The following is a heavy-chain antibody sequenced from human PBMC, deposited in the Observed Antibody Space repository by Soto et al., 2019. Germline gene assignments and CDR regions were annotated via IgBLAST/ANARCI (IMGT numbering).Heavy chain of an antibody. D-gene: IGHD3-10*02. J-gene: IGHJ6*02. Sequence: LSLTCAVSGGSISSSNWWSWVRQPPGKGLEWIGEIYHSGSTNYNPSLKSRVTISVDKSKNQFSLKLSSVTAADAAVYYCASVRGGYYYAMDVWGQGTTVTVSS. V-gene: IGHV4-4*02. CDR1: GGSISSSNW. CDR3: ASVRGGYYYAMDV. CDR2: IYHSGST.